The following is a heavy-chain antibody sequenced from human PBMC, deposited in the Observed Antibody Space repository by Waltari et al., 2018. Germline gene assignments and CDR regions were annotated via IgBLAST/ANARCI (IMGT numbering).Heavy chain of an antibody. J-gene: IGHJ3*02. Sequence: QLQLQESGSGLVKPSQTLSLTCAVSGGSISSGGYSWSWIRQPPGKGLEWIGYIYHSGSTYYNPSLKSRVTISVDRSKNQFSLKLSSVTAADMAVYYCASRKSSSWYGDAFDIWGQGTMVTVSS. D-gene: IGHD6-13*01. V-gene: IGHV4-30-2*01. CDR1: GGSISSGGYS. CDR3: ASRKSSSWYGDAFDI. CDR2: IYHSGST.